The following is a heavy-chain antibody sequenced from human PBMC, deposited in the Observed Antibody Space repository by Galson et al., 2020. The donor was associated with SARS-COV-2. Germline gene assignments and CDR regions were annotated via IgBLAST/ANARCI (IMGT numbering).Heavy chain of an antibody. Sequence: GEYLKISCAASSFNFSDHYMSWIRQAPGKGLEWVSYISTYSSYTKSGDSVKGRFTISRDNAKNSLYLQMNSLRAEDTALYYCARDSERRFYESSTYSPDSFDIWGQGTTVTVSS. V-gene: IGHV3-11*06. CDR3: ARDSERRFYESSTYSPDSFDI. J-gene: IGHJ3*02. CDR1: SFNFSDHY. D-gene: IGHD3-22*01. CDR2: ISTYSSYT.